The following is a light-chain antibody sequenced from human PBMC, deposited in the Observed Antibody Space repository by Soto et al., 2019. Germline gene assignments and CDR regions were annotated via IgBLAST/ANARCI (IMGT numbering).Light chain of an antibody. J-gene: IGKJ4*01. CDR1: QSVSSSY. CDR2: DAS. CDR3: QQYDYAPLT. V-gene: IGKV3D-20*01. Sequence: DIVLTQSPATLSLSPGQRATLSCRASQSVSSSYLAWYQQKPGQAPRLLVYDASNRATGVPDRFSGSGSGTDFTLTISRLEPEDFAVYYCQQYDYAPLTFGGGTKVDIK.